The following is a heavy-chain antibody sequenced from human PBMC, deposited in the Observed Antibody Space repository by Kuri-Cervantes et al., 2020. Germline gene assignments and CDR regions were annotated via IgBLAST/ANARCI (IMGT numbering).Heavy chain of an antibody. Sequence: GGSLILSCAASGFTFSNFWMAWIRQAPGKGLEWVANINQDGSERYYVDSVRGRFTISRDNAKNSLHLQMNSLRAEDTALYHCARDGLSAFDIWGQGTMVTVSS. CDR3: ARDGLSAFDI. D-gene: IGHD5/OR15-5a*01. CDR1: GFTFSNFW. CDR2: INQDGSER. J-gene: IGHJ3*02. V-gene: IGHV3-7*03.